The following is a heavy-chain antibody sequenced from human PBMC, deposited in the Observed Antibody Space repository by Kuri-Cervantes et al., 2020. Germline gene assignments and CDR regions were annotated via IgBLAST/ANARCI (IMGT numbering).Heavy chain of an antibody. CDR2: ISYDGSNK. Sequence: GESLKISCAASGFTFSSYAMHWVRQAPGKGLGWVAVISYDGSNKYYADSVKGRFTISRDNSKNTLYLQMNSLRAEDTAVYYCAKVLAPKYCSSTSCSYYYYGMDVWGQGTTVTVSS. D-gene: IGHD2-2*01. CDR3: AKVLAPKYCSSTSCSYYYYGMDV. V-gene: IGHV3-30-3*01. J-gene: IGHJ6*02. CDR1: GFTFSSYA.